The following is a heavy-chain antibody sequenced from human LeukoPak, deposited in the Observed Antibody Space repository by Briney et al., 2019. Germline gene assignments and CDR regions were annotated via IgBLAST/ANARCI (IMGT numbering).Heavy chain of an antibody. CDR1: EFTFSSYV. V-gene: IGHV3-23*01. CDR2: ISGSGSRT. D-gene: IGHD6-19*01. CDR3: AKDIVADIAVAVTFDY. Sequence: GGSLRLSCAASEFTFSSYVMSWVRQAPGKGLEWVSTISGSGSRTYHADSVKGRFTISRDSSKNSLYLQMNSLRAEDTALYYCAKDIVADIAVAVTFDYWGQGTLVTVSS. J-gene: IGHJ4*02.